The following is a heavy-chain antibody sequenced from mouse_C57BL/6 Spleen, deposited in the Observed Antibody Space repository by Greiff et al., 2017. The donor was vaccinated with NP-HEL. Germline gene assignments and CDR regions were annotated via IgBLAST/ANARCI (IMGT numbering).Heavy chain of an antibody. Sequence: EVQLQQSGPGLVKPSQSLSLTCSVTGYSITSGYYWNWIRQSPGNKLEWMGYISYDGSNNYNPSLKNRISITRDTSKNQFFLKLNSVTTEDTATYYCARGGTTGFGYWGQGTTLTVSS. CDR3: ARGGTTGFGY. V-gene: IGHV3-6*01. J-gene: IGHJ2*01. D-gene: IGHD1-1*01. CDR2: ISYDGSN. CDR1: GYSITSGYY.